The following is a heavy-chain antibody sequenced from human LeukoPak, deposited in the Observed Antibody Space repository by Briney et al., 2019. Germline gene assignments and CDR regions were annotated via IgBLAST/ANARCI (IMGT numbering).Heavy chain of an antibody. J-gene: IGHJ3*02. V-gene: IGHV3-23*01. Sequence: GGSLRLSCAASGFTFSSYAMSWVRQAPGQGLEWVSAISGSGGSTYYADSVKGRFTTSRDNSKNTLYLQMNSLRAEDTAVYYCAKDQKQWLVYDAFDIWGQGTMVTVSS. CDR3: AKDQKQWLVYDAFDI. CDR2: ISGSGGST. D-gene: IGHD6-19*01. CDR1: GFTFSSYA.